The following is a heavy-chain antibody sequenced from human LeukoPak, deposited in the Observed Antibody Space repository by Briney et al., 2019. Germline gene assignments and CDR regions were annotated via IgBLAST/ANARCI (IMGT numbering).Heavy chain of an antibody. Sequence: SETLSLTCTVSGGSISSYYWSWIRQPPGKGLEWIGYIYYSGSTNYNPSLKSRVTISVDTSKNQFSLKLSSVTAADTAVYYCARVGVVVPAASHPYYMDVWGKGTTVTVSS. CDR1: GGSISSYY. D-gene: IGHD2-2*01. CDR2: IYYSGST. V-gene: IGHV4-59*12. J-gene: IGHJ6*03. CDR3: ARVGVVVPAASHPYYMDV.